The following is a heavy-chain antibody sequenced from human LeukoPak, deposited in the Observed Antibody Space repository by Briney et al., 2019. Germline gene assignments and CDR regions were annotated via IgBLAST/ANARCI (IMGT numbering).Heavy chain of an antibody. Sequence: PGGSLRLSCAASGFTFSSYSMNWVRQAPGKGLEWVSSISSSSSYIYYADSVKGRLTISRDNAKNSLYLQMNSLRAEDTAVYYCARTKGSGYLYRFDPWGQGTLVTVSS. CDR2: ISSSSSYI. CDR3: ARTKGSGYLYRFDP. D-gene: IGHD5-12*01. CDR1: GFTFSSYS. J-gene: IGHJ5*02. V-gene: IGHV3-21*01.